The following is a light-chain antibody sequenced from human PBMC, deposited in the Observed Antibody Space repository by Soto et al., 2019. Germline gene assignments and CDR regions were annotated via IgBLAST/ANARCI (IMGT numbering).Light chain of an antibody. V-gene: IGKV1-6*01. Sequence: AIQMTQSPSSLSASVGDRVTITCRASQGIRNDLGWYQQKPGKAPKLLIYAASSLHSGVPSRFSGSGSGTDFTLIISCLQPEDFATYCRLQYYKYPRTFGQGTKVEIK. CDR1: QGIRND. CDR2: AAS. CDR3: LQYYKYPRT. J-gene: IGKJ1*01.